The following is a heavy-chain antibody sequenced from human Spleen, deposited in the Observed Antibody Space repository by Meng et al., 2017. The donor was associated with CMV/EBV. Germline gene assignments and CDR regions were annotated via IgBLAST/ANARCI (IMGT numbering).Heavy chain of an antibody. CDR2: IKKDGGER. CDR3: TTFGVVTSMNIYGMDV. Sequence: GGSLRLSCAASGFAFSNYWMTWVRQAPGKGLEWVANIKKDGGERYYVDSVKGRFTISRDNAYNSLYLQMNSLRVEDTAVYYCTTFGVVTSMNIYGMDVWGQGTTVTVSS. J-gene: IGHJ6*02. D-gene: IGHD3-3*01. V-gene: IGHV3-7*01. CDR1: GFAFSNYW.